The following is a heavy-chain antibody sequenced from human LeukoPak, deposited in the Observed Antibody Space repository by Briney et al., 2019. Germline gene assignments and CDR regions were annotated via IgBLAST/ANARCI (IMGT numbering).Heavy chain of an antibody. Sequence: PSGTLSLTCAVSGVSISSSNWWSWVRQPPGKGLEWIGEIYHSGSTNYNPSLKSRVTISVDKSKNQFSLKLSSVTAADTAVYYCARDRAVAGTDFDYWGQGTLVTVSS. CDR1: GVSISSSNW. CDR3: ARDRAVAGTDFDY. CDR2: IYHSGST. V-gene: IGHV4-4*02. J-gene: IGHJ4*02. D-gene: IGHD6-19*01.